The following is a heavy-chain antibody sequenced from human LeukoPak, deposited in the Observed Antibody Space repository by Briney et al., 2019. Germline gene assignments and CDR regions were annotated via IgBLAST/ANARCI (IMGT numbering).Heavy chain of an antibody. D-gene: IGHD6-6*01. Sequence: SETLSLTCTLSGVSINSYYWSWIRQPPGKGLEWIGYIYYSGSTNYNPSLKSRVTISVDTSKNQFSLKLSSVTAADTAVYYCASSEYSSSSPDYWGQGTLVTVSS. CDR3: ASSEYSSSSPDY. CDR1: GVSINSYY. CDR2: IYYSGST. J-gene: IGHJ4*02. V-gene: IGHV4-59*01.